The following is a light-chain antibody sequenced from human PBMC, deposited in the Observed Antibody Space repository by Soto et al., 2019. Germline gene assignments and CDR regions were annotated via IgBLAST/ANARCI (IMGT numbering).Light chain of an antibody. V-gene: IGKV3-15*01. Sequence: ERVMTQSPATLSVSPGERATLSCRASQSVGSNLAWYQQKPGQAPRLLIFGASSRDTCVPARFSGSGSGTEFTLTSNSLQSEDFAFYFCQQYDNLPLTFGPGTKVDIK. CDR3: QQYDNLPLT. CDR1: QSVGSN. J-gene: IGKJ3*01. CDR2: GAS.